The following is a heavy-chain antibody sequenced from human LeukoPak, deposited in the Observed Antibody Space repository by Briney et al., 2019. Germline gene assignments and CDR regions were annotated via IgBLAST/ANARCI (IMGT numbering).Heavy chain of an antibody. V-gene: IGHV3-23*01. D-gene: IGHD6-13*01. CDR3: AKAGTGIALLGY. CDR2: ISGSGGST. Sequence: GGSLRLSCAASGFTFSSYAMSWVRRAPGKGLEWVSAISGSGGSTYYADSVKSRFTISRDNSKNTLYLQMNSLRAEDTAVYYCAKAGTGIALLGYWGQGTLVTVSS. CDR1: GFTFSSYA. J-gene: IGHJ4*02.